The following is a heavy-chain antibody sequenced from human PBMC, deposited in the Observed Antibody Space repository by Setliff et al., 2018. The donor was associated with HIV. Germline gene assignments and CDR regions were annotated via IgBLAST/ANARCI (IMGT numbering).Heavy chain of an antibody. V-gene: IGHV5-51*01. D-gene: IGHD3-16*01. Sequence: GESLKISCKGFGYSFSDNWIGWVRQMPGKGLEWMGIIYPDDSATRYSPSFQGQVTISADKSINTAYLRWRSLRASDTAIYFCAKHGFERKSPYNWFDSWGQGILVTVSS. J-gene: IGHJ5*01. CDR2: IYPDDSAT. CDR1: GYSFSDNW. CDR3: AKHGFERKSPYNWFDS.